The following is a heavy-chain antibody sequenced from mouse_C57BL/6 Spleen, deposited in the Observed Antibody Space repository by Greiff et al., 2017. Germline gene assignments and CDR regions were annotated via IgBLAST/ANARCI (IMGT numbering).Heavy chain of an antibody. D-gene: IGHD2-3*01. CDR1: GYTFTSYW. J-gene: IGHJ1*03. CDR2: IDPNSGGT. Sequence: QVQLQQPGAELVKPGASVKLSCKASGYTFTSYWMHWVKQRPGRGLEWIGRIDPNSGGTKYNEKFKSKATLTVDKPSSTAYMQRSSLTSEDSAVYYCAKRGLDDGYRWYFDVWGTGTTVTVSS. CDR3: AKRGLDDGYRWYFDV. V-gene: IGHV1-72*01.